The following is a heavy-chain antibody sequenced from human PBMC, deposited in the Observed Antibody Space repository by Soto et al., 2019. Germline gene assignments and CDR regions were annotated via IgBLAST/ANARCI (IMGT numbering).Heavy chain of an antibody. CDR2: MNPNSGNT. V-gene: IGHV1-8*01. Sequence: QVQLVQSGAEVKKPGASVKVSCKASGYTSTSYDINWVRQATGQGLEWMGWMNPNSGNTGYAQKXXXXXXXXXXXXXXXXXXXXXXXXXXXXXXXXXXXXXXXXXXXYGMDVWGQGTTVTVSS. J-gene: IGHJ6*02. CDR3: XXXXXXXXXXYGMDV. CDR1: GYTSTSYD.